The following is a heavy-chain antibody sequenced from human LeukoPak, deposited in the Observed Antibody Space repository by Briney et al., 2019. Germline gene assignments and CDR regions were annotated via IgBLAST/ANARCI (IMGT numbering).Heavy chain of an antibody. CDR2: ISSSGVSK. Sequence: GGSLRLSCAASGFTFNNYAMNWVRQAPGKGLEWVSSISSSGVSKYYADSVKGRFTISRDTSKHTLHLQMNILTADDTAVYYCTKGGFSSNYYDRWGEGTLVTVSS. CDR1: GFTFNNYA. D-gene: IGHD6-13*01. V-gene: IGHV3-23*01. J-gene: IGHJ5*02. CDR3: TKGGFSSNYYDR.